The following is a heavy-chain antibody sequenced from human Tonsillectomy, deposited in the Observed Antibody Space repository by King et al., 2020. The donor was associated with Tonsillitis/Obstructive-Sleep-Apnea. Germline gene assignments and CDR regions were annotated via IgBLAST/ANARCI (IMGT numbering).Heavy chain of an antibody. V-gene: IGHV4-34*12. CDR3: ARIDIVVVPAAMADAFDI. CDR1: GGSFSGYY. J-gene: IGHJ3*02. Sequence: VQLQQWGAGLLKPSETLSLTCAVYGGSFSGYYWSWIRQPPGKGLEWIGEIIHSGSTKYNPSLKRRVTISVDTSKNQFSLKLSSVTAAYTAVYYCARIDIVVVPAAMADAFDIWGQGTMVTVSS. CDR2: IIHSGST. D-gene: IGHD2-2*01.